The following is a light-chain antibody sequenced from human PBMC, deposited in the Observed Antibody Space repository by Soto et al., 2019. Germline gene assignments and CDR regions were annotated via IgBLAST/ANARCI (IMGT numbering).Light chain of an antibody. CDR2: DVS. Sequence: QSMLTQPRSVSGSPGQSVTISCTGTSSDVGGYNYVSWYQQHPGKAPKLMIYDVSKRPSGVPDRFSGSKSGNTASLTISGLQAEDEADYYCSSYAGSNNPYVFGTGTKVTVL. J-gene: IGLJ1*01. CDR1: SSDVGGYNY. V-gene: IGLV2-11*01. CDR3: SSYAGSNNPYV.